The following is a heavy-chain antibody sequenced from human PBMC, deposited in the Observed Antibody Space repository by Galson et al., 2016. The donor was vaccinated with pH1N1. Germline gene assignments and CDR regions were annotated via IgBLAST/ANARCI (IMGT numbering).Heavy chain of an antibody. J-gene: IGHJ3*01. CDR1: GVTFSSSS. Sequence: SVKVSCKVSGVTFSSSSISWVRQAPGQGLEWMGGVIAIFRTTSFAQRFKDRVTITTDESATTAFMELNSLKSDDTAIYYCGRQRTGYYVGMDAFDVWGQGTRVTVSS. CDR2: VIAIFRTT. CDR3: GRQRTGYYVGMDAFDV. D-gene: IGHD3/OR15-3a*01. V-gene: IGHV1-69*05.